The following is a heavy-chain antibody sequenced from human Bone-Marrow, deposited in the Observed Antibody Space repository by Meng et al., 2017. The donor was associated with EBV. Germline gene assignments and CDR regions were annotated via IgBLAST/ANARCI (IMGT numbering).Heavy chain of an antibody. Sequence: QVDWVQSGAEVKKPGRSVKVSCKASGYTFITYYIQWVRQAPGQGLEWMGWINPNNGDTKFAQKFQGRVTLTRDTSIRTAYMDLNRLGSDDTAVYYCARVSAGGIAVAGPAGGFDYWGQGTLVTVSS. D-gene: IGHD6-19*01. J-gene: IGHJ4*02. CDR1: GYTFITYY. CDR3: ARVSAGGIAVAGPAGGFDY. CDR2: INPNNGDT. V-gene: IGHV1-2*02.